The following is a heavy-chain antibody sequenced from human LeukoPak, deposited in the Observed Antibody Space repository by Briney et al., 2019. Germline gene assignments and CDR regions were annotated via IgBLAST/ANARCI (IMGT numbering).Heavy chain of an antibody. D-gene: IGHD1-26*01. CDR1: GGSISSYY. CDR3: AKVGEHSHDY. V-gene: IGHV3-23*01. J-gene: IGHJ4*02. CDR2: ISGSGGST. Sequence: ETLSLTCTVSGGSISSYYWSWTRQPPGKGLEWVSAISGSGGSTYNADSVKGRFTISRDNSKNTLYLQMNSLRAEDTAVHYCAKVGEHSHDYWGQGTLVTVSS.